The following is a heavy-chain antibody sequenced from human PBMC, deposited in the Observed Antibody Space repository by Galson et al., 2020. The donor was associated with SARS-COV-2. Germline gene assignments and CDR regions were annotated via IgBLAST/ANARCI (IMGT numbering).Heavy chain of an antibody. CDR3: AGLGRWELPSDY. J-gene: IGHJ4*02. CDR1: GGSISSSSYY. D-gene: IGHD1-26*01. Sequence: SETLSLTCNVSGGSISSSSYYWGWIRQPPGKGLEWIGNIYYSGSTYYNPSVQSRVTIFADMSKHPISLKLTSVTAADTAVYYCAGLGRWELPSDYWGQGTLVTVSS. V-gene: IGHV4-39*01. CDR2: IYYSGST.